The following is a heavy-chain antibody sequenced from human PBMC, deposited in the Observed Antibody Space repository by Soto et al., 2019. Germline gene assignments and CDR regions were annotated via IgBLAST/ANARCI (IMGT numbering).Heavy chain of an antibody. Sequence: PGESLQISCKGSGYRFASNWICWVRQLPGKGLEWMGIIYPHDSETKYSPSFQGQVTISVDKSISTAYLQWSGLKASDSAMYYCAAGGIFRVVEADNWFDPLGPRTLVTVCS. CDR1: GYRFASNW. D-gene: IGHD3-3*01. V-gene: IGHV5-51*01. CDR2: IYPHDSET. CDR3: AAGGIFRVVEADNWFDP. J-gene: IGHJ5*02.